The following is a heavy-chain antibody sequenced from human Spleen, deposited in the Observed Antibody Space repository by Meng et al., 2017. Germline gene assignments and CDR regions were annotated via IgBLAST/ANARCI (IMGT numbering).Heavy chain of an antibody. CDR2: ISSRSGYI. J-gene: IGHJ4*02. D-gene: IGHD4-11*01. CDR1: GFTFSSYG. V-gene: IGHV3-21*01. Sequence: VQLVESGGGVVQPGVSLRLSCAASGFTFSSYGMHWVRQAPGKGLEWVSSISSRSGYIYYADSVKGRFTISRDNAKNSLYLQMNSLRAEDTAVYYCVPRTTYFDSWGLGTLVTVSS. CDR3: VPRTTYFDS.